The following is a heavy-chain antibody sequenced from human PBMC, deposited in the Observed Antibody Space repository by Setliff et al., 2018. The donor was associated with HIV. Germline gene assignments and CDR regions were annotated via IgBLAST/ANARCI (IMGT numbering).Heavy chain of an antibody. Sequence: PSETLSLTCTVSGASISGFYWSWIRQPPGKGLQWIGYTYTSGPTNYNPSLESRVTISVDTSKNQFSLKLSSVTAADTAVYYCARGLSFYDPGGFDYWGQGTLVTVSS. V-gene: IGHV4-4*09. D-gene: IGHD3-22*01. J-gene: IGHJ4*02. CDR1: GASISGFY. CDR2: TYTSGPT. CDR3: ARGLSFYDPGGFDY.